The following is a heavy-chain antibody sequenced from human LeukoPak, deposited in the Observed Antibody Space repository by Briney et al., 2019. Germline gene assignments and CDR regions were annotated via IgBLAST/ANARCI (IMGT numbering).Heavy chain of an antibody. CDR2: IRSKTDGGTT. Sequence: GGSLRLSCAASGFTFSNAWMSWVRQAPGKGLEWIGRIRSKTDGGTTDYAAPVKDRFTISRDDSKNTLFLQINSLKTEDTAVYYYTTYVAVAGTRHFDSWGQGALVTVSS. D-gene: IGHD6-19*01. J-gene: IGHJ4*02. CDR1: GFTFSNAW. V-gene: IGHV3-15*01. CDR3: TTYVAVAGTRHFDS.